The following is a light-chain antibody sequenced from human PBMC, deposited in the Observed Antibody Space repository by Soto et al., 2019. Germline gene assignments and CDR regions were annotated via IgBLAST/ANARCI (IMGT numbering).Light chain of an antibody. J-gene: IGLJ1*01. V-gene: IGLV2-23*02. CDR1: SSDVGSYNL. CDR3: CSYAGSNFYV. CDR2: EVT. Sequence: QSALTQPASVSGSPGQSITISCTGVSSDVGSYNLVSWYQQHAGEVPQLIIYEVTKRPSGVSNRFSGSKSGNTASLTISGLQTEDEADYYRCSYAGSNFYVFGTGTKVTVL.